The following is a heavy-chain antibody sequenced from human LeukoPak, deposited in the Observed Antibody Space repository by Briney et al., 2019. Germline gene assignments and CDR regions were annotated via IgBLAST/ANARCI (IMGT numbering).Heavy chain of an antibody. J-gene: IGHJ4*02. CDR3: AKDLFYEYYFDY. D-gene: IGHD5/OR15-5a*01. V-gene: IGHV3-30*02. CDR1: GFSFSNYA. Sequence: GGSLRLSCAASGFSFSNYAMHWVRQGPGKGLEWVAFIRYAGSHKYYADSVKGRFTISRDNSKNTLYLQMNSLRAEDTAVYYCAKDLFYEYYFDYWGQGTLVTVSS. CDR2: IRYAGSHK.